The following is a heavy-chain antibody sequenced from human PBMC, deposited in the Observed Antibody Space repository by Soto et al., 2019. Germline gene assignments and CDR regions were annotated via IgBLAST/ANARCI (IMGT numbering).Heavy chain of an antibody. V-gene: IGHV5-51*01. Sequence: GESLKISCQASGYTFTKYWVGWVRQMPGKGLEWMGIIYPDDSDTRYSPSFQGHVTISADKSISTAYLQWSSLKASDSATYYCARRDMLTGYVYFDYWGQGTQVTVPS. CDR2: IYPDDSDT. D-gene: IGHD3-9*01. J-gene: IGHJ4*02. CDR1: GYTFTKYW. CDR3: ARRDMLTGYVYFDY.